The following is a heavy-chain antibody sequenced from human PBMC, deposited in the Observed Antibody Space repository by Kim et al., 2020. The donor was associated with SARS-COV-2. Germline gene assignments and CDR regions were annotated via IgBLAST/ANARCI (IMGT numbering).Heavy chain of an antibody. J-gene: IGHJ4*02. CDR2: IKQDGSEK. CDR3: AREWHSGSSLAYFDY. CDR1: GFTFSSYW. Sequence: GGSLRLSCAASGFTFSSYWMSWVRQAPGKGLEWVANIKQDGSEKYYVDSVKGRFTISRDNAKNSLYLQMNSLRAEDTAVYYCAREWHSGSSLAYFDYWGQGTLVTVSS. D-gene: IGHD1-26*01. V-gene: IGHV3-7*01.